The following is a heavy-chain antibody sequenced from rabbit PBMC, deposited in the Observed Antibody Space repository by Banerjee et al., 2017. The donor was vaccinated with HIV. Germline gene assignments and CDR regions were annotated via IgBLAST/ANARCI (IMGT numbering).Heavy chain of an antibody. CDR1: GFSFSSSYF. Sequence: QSLEESGGDLVKHGGTLILTCTASGFSFSSSYFVSWVRPAPEKGPGWIACIYPDYGSTDSACSVNGRFTISTPSSTTMTLQMTSLAAAAAASYFSAGSISAGYRGFNLWGPGTLVTVS. V-gene: IGHV1S40*01. CDR3: AGSISAGYRGFNL. D-gene: IGHD7-1*01. J-gene: IGHJ4*01. CDR2: IYPDYGST.